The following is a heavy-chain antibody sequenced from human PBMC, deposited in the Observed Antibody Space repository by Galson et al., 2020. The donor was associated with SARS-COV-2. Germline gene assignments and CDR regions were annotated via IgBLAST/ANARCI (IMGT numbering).Heavy chain of an antibody. D-gene: IGHD2-15*01. CDR1: GGTINSDDYY. CDR2: IYRNGNA. Sequence: SETLSLTCIVSGGTINSDDYYWSWIRQSPGKGLEWMGYIYRNGNAYYNPSLKSLLMISVDTSKNQFSLKLTSVSAADTAVYYCARDHCSGAACYFDNWGQGTLVTVSS. CDR3: ARDHCSGAACYFDN. V-gene: IGHV4-30-4*08. J-gene: IGHJ4*02.